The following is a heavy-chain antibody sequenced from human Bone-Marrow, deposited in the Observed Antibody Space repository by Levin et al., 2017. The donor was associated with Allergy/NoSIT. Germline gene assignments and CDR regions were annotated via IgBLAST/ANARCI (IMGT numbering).Heavy chain of an antibody. Sequence: SQTLSLTCTVSGGPLNTSYWNWIRQPPGKGLEWIGYVFHNGVTNYNPSFKSRVTIPLDTSRSQFSLKMNSVTTADTALYYCARAPYYYDPDGFYFAFHLWGQGTPVTVSS. CDR2: VFHNGVT. CDR1: GGPLNTSY. J-gene: IGHJ3*01. D-gene: IGHD3-22*01. V-gene: IGHV4-59*01. CDR3: ARAPYYYDPDGFYFAFHL.